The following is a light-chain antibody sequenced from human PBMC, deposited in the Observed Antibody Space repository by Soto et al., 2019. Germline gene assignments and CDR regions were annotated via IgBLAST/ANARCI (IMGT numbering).Light chain of an antibody. V-gene: IGLV1-47*01. CDR2: KNS. Sequence: QSVLTQPPSASGTPGQRVTISCSGSSSNIGGNYVYWYQQLPGTAPKLPIYKNSQRPSGVLDRFSGSKSGTSASLAISGLRSDDEADYYCAAWDDSLSGVVFGGGTQLTVL. CDR1: SSNIGGNY. CDR3: AAWDDSLSGVV. J-gene: IGLJ2*01.